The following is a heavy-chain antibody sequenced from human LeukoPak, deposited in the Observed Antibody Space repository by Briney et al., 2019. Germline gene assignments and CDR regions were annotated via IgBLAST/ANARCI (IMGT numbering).Heavy chain of an antibody. Sequence: GGSLRLSCAASGFTFSSYGMHWVRQAPGKGLEWVAFIRYDGSNKYYADSVKGRFTISRDNSKNTLYLQMNSLRAEDTAVYYCAKDFLRYSYGSYYYMDVWGKGTTVTVSS. V-gene: IGHV3-30*02. CDR1: GFTFSSYG. CDR3: AKDFLRYSYGSYYYMDV. CDR2: IRYDGSNK. J-gene: IGHJ6*03. D-gene: IGHD5-18*01.